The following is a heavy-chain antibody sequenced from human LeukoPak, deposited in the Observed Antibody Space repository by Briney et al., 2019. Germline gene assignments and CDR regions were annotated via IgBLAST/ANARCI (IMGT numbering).Heavy chain of an antibody. V-gene: IGHV4-30-2*01. CDR2: IYHSGST. CDR1: GGSIRSGGYS. J-gene: IGHJ4*02. Sequence: SETLSLTCAVSGGSIRSGGYSWSWIRQPLGRGLEWIGYIYHSGSTYYNPSLRSRVTISVDRSKNQFSLKKISVTAADTAVYYCARGIGDHSDFPDFDFWGQGTLVTVSS. D-gene: IGHD4-11*01. CDR3: ARGIGDHSDFPDFDF.